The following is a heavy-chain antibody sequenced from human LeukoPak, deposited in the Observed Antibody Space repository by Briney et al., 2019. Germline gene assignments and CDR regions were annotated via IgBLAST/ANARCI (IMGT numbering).Heavy chain of an antibody. J-gene: IGHJ4*02. CDR2: IRYDGSNK. CDR3: ARDFRVAAFFDY. CDR1: GFTFSSYG. D-gene: IGHD6-6*01. Sequence: PGGSLRLSCAASGFTFSSYGMHWVRQAPGKGLEWVAFIRYDGSNKYYADSVKGRFTISRDNAKNSLYLQMNSLRAEDTAVYYCARDFRVAAFFDYWGQGTLVTVSS. V-gene: IGHV3-30*02.